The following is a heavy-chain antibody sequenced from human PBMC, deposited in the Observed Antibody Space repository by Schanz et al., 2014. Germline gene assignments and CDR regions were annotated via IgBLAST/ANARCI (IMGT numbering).Heavy chain of an antibody. V-gene: IGHV3-7*03. CDR1: GFTFTGHW. CDR3: ARDPNSVNEIDY. J-gene: IGHJ4*02. D-gene: IGHD5-12*01. CDR2: IKEDGSKK. Sequence: DVQLVESGGGLVQPGGSLRLSCAASGFTFTGHWMSWVRQAPGKGLEWVANIKEDGSKKYYVDSVKGRFTLSRDNAKKTMDPQMNSLRVEDTAVYYCARDPNSVNEIDYWGQGTLVTVSS.